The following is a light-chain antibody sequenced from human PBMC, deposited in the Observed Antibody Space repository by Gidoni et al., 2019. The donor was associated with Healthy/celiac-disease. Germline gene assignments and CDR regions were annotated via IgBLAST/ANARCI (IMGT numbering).Light chain of an antibody. CDR3: QQSYSTPYT. CDR2: AAS. J-gene: IGKJ2*01. V-gene: IGKV1-39*01. Sequence: DIQMTQSPSSLSASVGDRVTITCRASQSISSYLNWYQQKPGKAPKLLIYAASSWQSGVPSRSSGSGSGTDFTLTISSLQPEDFATYYCQQSYSTPYTFGQGTKLEIK. CDR1: QSISSY.